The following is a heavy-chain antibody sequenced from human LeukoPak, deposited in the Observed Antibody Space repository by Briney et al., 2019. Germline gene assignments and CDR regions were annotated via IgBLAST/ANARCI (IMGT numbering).Heavy chain of an antibody. D-gene: IGHD2-8*01. CDR1: GFTFSNYA. J-gene: IGHJ6*03. CDR3: AKDRCSNGIGCYYYYMDV. V-gene: IGHV3-48*01. CDR2: ISSSGSTI. Sequence: QAGGSLRLSCAASGFTFSNYAMSWVRQAPGKGLEWVSYISSSGSTIYYADSVKGRFTISRDSSKNILYLQVNSLRAEDTAVYYCAKDRCSNGIGCYYYYMDVWGKGTTVTISS.